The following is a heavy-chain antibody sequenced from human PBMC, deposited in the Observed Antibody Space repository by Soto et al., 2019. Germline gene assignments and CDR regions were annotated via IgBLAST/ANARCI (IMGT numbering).Heavy chain of an antibody. J-gene: IGHJ4*02. D-gene: IGHD1-7*01. V-gene: IGHV4-34*01. CDR1: GGSFSGYY. CDR3: ARGKLELREPYYFDY. CDR2: INHSGST. Sequence: SETLSLTCAVYGGSFSGYYGSWIRQPPGKGLEWIGEINHSGSTNYNPSLKSRVTISVDTSKNQFSLKLSSVTAADTAVYYCARGKLELREPYYFDYWGQGTLVTVSS.